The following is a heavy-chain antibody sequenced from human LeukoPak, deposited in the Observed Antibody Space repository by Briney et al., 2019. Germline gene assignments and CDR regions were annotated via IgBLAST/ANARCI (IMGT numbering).Heavy chain of an antibody. CDR3: VRGGTGITADLDY. CDR1: GGSVSSGSYY. J-gene: IGHJ4*02. D-gene: IGHD6-13*01. Sequence: SETLSLTCTVSGGSVSSGSYYWSWIRQPPGKGLERIGHIYHTGSTNYNPSLKSRVTISVDTSKNQFSLKLSSVTAADTGMYYCVRGGTGITADLDYWGQGTLVTVSS. V-gene: IGHV4-61*01. CDR2: IYHTGST.